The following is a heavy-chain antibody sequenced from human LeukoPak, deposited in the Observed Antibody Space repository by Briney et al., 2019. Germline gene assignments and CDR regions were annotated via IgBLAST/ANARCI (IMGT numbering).Heavy chain of an antibody. CDR3: ARGRDYGGKPFSW. V-gene: IGHV4-34*01. CDR2: INHSGST. J-gene: IGHJ4*02. Sequence: SETLSLTCAVYGGSFSGYYWSWIRQLPGKGLEWIGEINHSGSTNYNPSLKSRVTISVGTSKNQFSLKLSSVTAADTAVYYCARGRDYGGKPFSWWGQGTLVTVSS. CDR1: GGSFSGYY. D-gene: IGHD4-23*01.